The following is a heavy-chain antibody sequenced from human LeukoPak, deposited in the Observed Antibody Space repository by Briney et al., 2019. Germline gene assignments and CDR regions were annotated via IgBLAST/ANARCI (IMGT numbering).Heavy chain of an antibody. CDR3: ARVFRFSYSDY. D-gene: IGHD3-3*01. J-gene: IGHJ4*02. CDR1: GDSINSSTSY. Sequence: SETLSLTCSVSGDSINSSTSYWGWVRQPPGKGLEWIETIFYSGSIYNNPSLKSRVTMSLDTSKNQFSLRLRSVTAADTAFYYCARVFRFSYSDYWGQGALITVS. CDR2: IFYSGSI. V-gene: IGHV4-39*07.